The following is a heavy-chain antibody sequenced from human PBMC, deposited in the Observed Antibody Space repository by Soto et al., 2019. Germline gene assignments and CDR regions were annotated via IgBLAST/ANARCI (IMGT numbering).Heavy chain of an antibody. V-gene: IGHV1-46*03. D-gene: IGHD3-16*01. CDR3: VRDQPWHVLVWWLDP. Sequence: ASVKVSCRATGYTFTSHYMHWVRQAHGQGLEWMGTIYPGGVNIGYAQKFKGRVTMTKDTSTSTVYMELNSLTSGDTAVDYCVRDQPWHVLVWWLDPWCQGTRVTVSS. CDR1: GYTFTSHY. J-gene: IGHJ5*02. CDR2: IYPGGVNI.